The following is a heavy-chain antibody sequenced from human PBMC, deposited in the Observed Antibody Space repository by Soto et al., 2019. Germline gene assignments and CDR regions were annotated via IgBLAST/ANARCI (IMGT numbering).Heavy chain of an antibody. D-gene: IGHD2-21*01. V-gene: IGHV4-30-2*01. Sequence: QLQLQESGSGLVKPSQTLSLTCAVSGGSISSGGYSWSWIRQPPGKGLEWIGYIYHSGSTYYNPSLRGRFTISVARAKNQFSLKLSSVTAADTAVYYWAGVRGPYCGGECYPPTPNWFDPWGQGTLVTVSS. CDR1: GGSISSGGYS. CDR2: IYHSGST. J-gene: IGHJ5*02. CDR3: AGVRGPYCGGECYPPTPNWFDP.